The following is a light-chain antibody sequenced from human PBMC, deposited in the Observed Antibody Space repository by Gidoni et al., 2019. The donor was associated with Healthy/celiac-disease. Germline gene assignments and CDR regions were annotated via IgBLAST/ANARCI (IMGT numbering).Light chain of an antibody. V-gene: IGLV3-19*01. Sequence: SSELTQDPAVAVALGQTVRITCQGDSLRGYYASWYQQRPGQAPVLVIYSETNRHSGIPDRFSGSSSGNTASLTITGAQAEDEADYYCYSRDSSGNLVVFGTGTKVTVL. CDR3: YSRDSSGNLVV. CDR1: SLRGYY. J-gene: IGLJ1*01. CDR2: SET.